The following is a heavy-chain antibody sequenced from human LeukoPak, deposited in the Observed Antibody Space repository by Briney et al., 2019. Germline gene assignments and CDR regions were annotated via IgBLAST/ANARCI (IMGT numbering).Heavy chain of an antibody. CDR1: GGPIRDFY. CDR2: TYYSGST. CDR3: TRHKRWLQSPDAFDI. J-gene: IGHJ3*02. Sequence: SETLSLTCTVSGGPIRDFYWSWIRQPPGKGLEWIGYTYYSGSTSYNPSLKSRVAISVDMSKSQFSLELSSVTAAVTAIYYCTRHKRWLQSPDAFDIWGQGTMVTVSS. V-gene: IGHV4-59*08. D-gene: IGHD5-24*01.